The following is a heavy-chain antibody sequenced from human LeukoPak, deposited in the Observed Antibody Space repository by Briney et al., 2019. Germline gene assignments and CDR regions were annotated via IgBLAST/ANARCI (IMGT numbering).Heavy chain of an antibody. J-gene: IGHJ5*02. CDR1: GGSISSYY. V-gene: IGHV4-59*01. CDR3: ARAHPGFWSGCHPGAWFDP. CDR2: IYYSGST. D-gene: IGHD3-3*01. Sequence: SETLSLTCTVSGGSISSYYWSWIRQPPGKGLEWIGYIYYSGSTNYNPSLKSRVTISVDTSKNQFSLKLSSVTAADTAVYYCARAHPGFWSGCHPGAWFDPWGQGTLVTVSS.